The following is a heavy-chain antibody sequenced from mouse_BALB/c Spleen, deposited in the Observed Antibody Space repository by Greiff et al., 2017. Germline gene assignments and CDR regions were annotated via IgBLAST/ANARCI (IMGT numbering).Heavy chain of an antibody. CDR2: ISSGGST. Sequence: EVQRVESGGGLVKPGGSLKLSCAASGFTFSSYAMSWVRQTPEKRLEWVASISSGGSTYYPDSVKGRFTISRDNARNILYLQMSSLRSEDTAMYYCARGEGITSSWFAYWGQGTLVTVSA. CDR1: GFTFSSYA. D-gene: IGHD2-4*01. J-gene: IGHJ3*01. V-gene: IGHV5-6-5*01. CDR3: ARGEGITSSWFAY.